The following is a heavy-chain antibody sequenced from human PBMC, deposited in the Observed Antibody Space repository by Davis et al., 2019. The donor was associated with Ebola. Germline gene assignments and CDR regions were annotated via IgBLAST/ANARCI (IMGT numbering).Heavy chain of an antibody. CDR3: ARDWGQAGPYYYYGMDV. CDR2: INPNSGGT. Sequence: ASVKVSCKASGYTFTAYYIHWVRQAPGQGLEWVGWINPNSGGTNYAQKFQGRVTMTRDTSISTAYMELSRLRSDDTAVYYCARDWGQAGPYYYYGMDVWGQGTTVTVSS. J-gene: IGHJ6*02. D-gene: IGHD6-19*01. V-gene: IGHV1-2*02. CDR1: GYTFTAYY.